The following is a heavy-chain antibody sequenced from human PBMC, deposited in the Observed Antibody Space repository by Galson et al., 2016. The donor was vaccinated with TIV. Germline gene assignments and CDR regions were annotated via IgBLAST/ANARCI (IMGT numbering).Heavy chain of an antibody. CDR1: GFTFSSYA. J-gene: IGHJ4*02. D-gene: IGHD2-2*02. CDR2: IIESGRTI. CDR3: ARGRGYCSTTSCYMDY. Sequence: SLRLSCAASGFTFSSYAMNWVRQAPGKGLEWVSYIIESGRTIYYADSVKGRFTISRDNAKNSLYLQMNSLRVEDTATYYCARGRGYCSTTSCYMDYWGQGTLVTVSS. V-gene: IGHV3-48*03.